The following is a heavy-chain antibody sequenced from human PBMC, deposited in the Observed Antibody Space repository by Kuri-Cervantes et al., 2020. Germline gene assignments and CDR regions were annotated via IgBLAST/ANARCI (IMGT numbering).Heavy chain of an antibody. J-gene: IGHJ4*02. Sequence: GGSLRLSCAASGFMFSNYGIHWVRQAPGKGLEWVAIIYFDGRNKYYADPVKGRFTISRDNSKNTLYLQMDSLRAEDTAVYFCTRVRLGAATRFFDYWGQGTLVTVSS. CDR2: IYFDGRNK. CDR1: GFMFSNYG. V-gene: IGHV3-33*01. D-gene: IGHD2-15*01. CDR3: TRVRLGAATRFFDY.